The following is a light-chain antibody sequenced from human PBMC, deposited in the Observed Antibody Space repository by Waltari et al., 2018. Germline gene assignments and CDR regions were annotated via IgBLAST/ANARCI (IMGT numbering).Light chain of an antibody. J-gene: IGLJ1*01. V-gene: IGLV2-14*03. CDR1: SSDVGGYNH. CDR2: DVS. CDR3: SSYSTSITPYV. Sequence: QSALTPPASVSGSPGQSITISCTGTSSDVGGYNHVSWYQQHQGKAPKLIIYDVSSRPPWVSNRFFGSKSGNTASLTISGLQAEDEAVYFCSSYSTSITPYVFGTGTKVTVL.